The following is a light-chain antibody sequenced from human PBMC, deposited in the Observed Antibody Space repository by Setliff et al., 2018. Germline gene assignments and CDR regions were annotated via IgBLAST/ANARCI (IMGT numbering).Light chain of an antibody. Sequence: QSVLTQPRSVSGSPGQSVTISCTGTSSDVGAYNYVSWYQQHPGKAPKLMISAVSERPSGVPDRFSGSKSGNTAPLTISGLQAEDEADYYCCSYAGTNIFYVFGTGTKGTVL. CDR1: SSDVGAYNY. CDR2: AVS. CDR3: CSYAGTNIFYV. J-gene: IGLJ1*01. V-gene: IGLV2-11*01.